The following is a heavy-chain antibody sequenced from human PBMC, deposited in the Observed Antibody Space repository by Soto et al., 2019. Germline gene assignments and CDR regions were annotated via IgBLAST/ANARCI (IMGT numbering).Heavy chain of an antibody. CDR1: GGSISSYY. Sequence: SETLSLTWTVSGGSISSYYWSWIRRPPGKGMEWIGYIYYSGSTNYNPSLKSRVTISVDTSKNQFPLKLSSVTAADTAVYYCARLHRGDSGYDYVPIPYGDYYHYDYIDVWGKGTTVTVSS. J-gene: IGHJ6*03. CDR2: IYYSGST. CDR3: ARLHRGDSGYDYVPIPYGDYYHYDYIDV. V-gene: IGHV4-59*08. D-gene: IGHD5-12*01.